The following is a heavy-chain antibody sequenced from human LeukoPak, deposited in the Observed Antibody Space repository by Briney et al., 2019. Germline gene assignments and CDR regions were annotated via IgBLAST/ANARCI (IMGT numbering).Heavy chain of an antibody. D-gene: IGHD1-26*01. J-gene: IGHJ4*02. CDR3: ARDRPGIVGATKGFDY. CDR2: ISTYNGNT. V-gene: IGHV1-18*01. CDR1: GYSFTSYD. Sequence: GASVKVSCKASGYSFTSYDITWVRQAPGQGLEWMGWISTYNGNTKYEQNLQGRVTMTTDTSTRTVYMDLRSLRSDDTAVYYCARDRPGIVGATKGFDYWGQGTLVTVSS.